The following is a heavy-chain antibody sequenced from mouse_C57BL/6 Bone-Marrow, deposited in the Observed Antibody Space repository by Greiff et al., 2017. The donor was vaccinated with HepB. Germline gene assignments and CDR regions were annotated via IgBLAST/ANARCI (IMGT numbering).Heavy chain of an antibody. V-gene: IGHV1-50*01. J-gene: IGHJ2*01. CDR1: GYTFTSYW. CDR2: IDPSDSYT. CDR3: AREVMRGKLGRGFDY. Sequence: QVQLQQPGAELVKPGASVKLSCKASGYTFTSYWMQWVKQRPGQGLEWIGEIDPSDSYTNYNQKFKGKATLTVDTSSSTAYMQRSSLTSEDSAVYYCAREVMRGKLGRGFDYWGQGTTLTVSS. D-gene: IGHD4-1*01.